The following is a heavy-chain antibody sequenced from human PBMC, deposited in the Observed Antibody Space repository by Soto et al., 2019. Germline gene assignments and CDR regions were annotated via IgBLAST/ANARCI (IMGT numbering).Heavy chain of an antibody. J-gene: IGHJ4*02. Sequence: PSEPRCLTVTVSGAAIPDYDWGWNRQTPGKGLEHIGYLHYSGSANYYPSLKRGVTISMATYKNRFSLKLMTVVDAETAIYYCARLGHTFAGVVWGQGILVTVSS. V-gene: IGHV4-59*01. CDR2: LHYSGSA. CDR1: GAAIPDYD. D-gene: IGHD3-16*01. CDR3: ARLGHTFAGVV.